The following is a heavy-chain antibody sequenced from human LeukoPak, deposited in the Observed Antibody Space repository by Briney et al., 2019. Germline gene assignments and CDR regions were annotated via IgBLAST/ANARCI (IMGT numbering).Heavy chain of an antibody. Sequence: PGGSLRLSCAASGITFSSYDMHWVRQATGKGLEWVSAIGTAGDTYYPGSVKGRFTISRENAKNSLNLQMNSLRAGDTAVYYCARGATVRGVTYFDYWGQGTLVTVSS. CDR2: IGTAGDT. CDR3: ARGATVRGVTYFDY. J-gene: IGHJ4*02. CDR1: GITFSSYD. V-gene: IGHV3-13*01. D-gene: IGHD3-10*01.